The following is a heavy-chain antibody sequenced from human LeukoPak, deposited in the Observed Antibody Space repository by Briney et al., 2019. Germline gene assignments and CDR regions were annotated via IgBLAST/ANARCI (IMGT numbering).Heavy chain of an antibody. D-gene: IGHD2-21*02. CDR1: GDSISNPGYN. Sequence: RTSETLSLTCTVSGDSISNPGYNWTWIRQHPGKGLEWSGYIHSSGNTDSSPSLRSRVSISIDTSKNQFSLRLDSVTVADTAVYYCARDFTKTASPDAFDVWGNGTLVAVSS. CDR2: IHSSGNT. J-gene: IGHJ3*01. CDR3: ARDFTKTASPDAFDV. V-gene: IGHV4-31*03.